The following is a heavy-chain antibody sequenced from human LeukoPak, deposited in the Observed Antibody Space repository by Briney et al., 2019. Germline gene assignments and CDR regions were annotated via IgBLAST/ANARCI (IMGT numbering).Heavy chain of an antibody. CDR2: IYTSGST. J-gene: IGHJ6*02. Sequence: SETLSLTCTVSGGSISSYYWSWVRQPAGKGLEWIGRIYTSGSTNYNPSLKSRVTMSVDTSKNQFSLKLSSVTAADTAVYYCAGSSGGSAYYYYGMDVWGQGTTVTVSS. CDR1: GGSISSYY. D-gene: IGHD2-15*01. V-gene: IGHV4-4*07. CDR3: AGSSGGSAYYYYGMDV.